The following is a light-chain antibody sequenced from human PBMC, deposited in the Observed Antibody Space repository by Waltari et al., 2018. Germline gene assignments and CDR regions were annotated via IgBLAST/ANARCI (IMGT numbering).Light chain of an antibody. CDR1: SSDVGGYNY. J-gene: IGLJ3*02. V-gene: IGLV2-11*01. CDR3: CSYAGSYTWV. CDR2: DVS. Sequence: QSALTQPRSVSGSPGQSVTISCTGTSSDVGGYNYVPWYQQHPGKAPKLMISDVSKRPSVFPDRFSCSKSGNTASRTISGLQAEDESDYYCCSYAGSYTWVFGGGTKLTVL.